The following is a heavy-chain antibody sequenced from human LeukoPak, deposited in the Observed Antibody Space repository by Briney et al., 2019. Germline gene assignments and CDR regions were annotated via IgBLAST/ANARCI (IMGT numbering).Heavy chain of an antibody. CDR1: GYTFTSYD. J-gene: IGHJ4*02. Sequence: ASVKVSCKASGYTFTSYDINWVRQATGQGLEWMGWITTYNGNTNYAQKLQGRVTMATDTFTSTAYMELRSLRSDDTAVYYCARGVGQQLAYWGQGTLVTVSS. CDR2: ITTYNGNT. V-gene: IGHV1-18*01. D-gene: IGHD6-13*01. CDR3: ARGVGQQLAY.